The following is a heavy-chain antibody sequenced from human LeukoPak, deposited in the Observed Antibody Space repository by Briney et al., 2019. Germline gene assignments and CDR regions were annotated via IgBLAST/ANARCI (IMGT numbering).Heavy chain of an antibody. Sequence: SETLSLTCTVSGGSISSYYWSWIRQPAGKGLEWIGRIYSSGSTNYNPSLKSRVTMSVDTSKNQFSLKLSSVTAADTAVYYCARGTEILWRGDSGSFDYWGQGTLVTVSS. V-gene: IGHV4-4*07. CDR3: ARGTEILWRGDSGSFDY. CDR2: IYSSGST. J-gene: IGHJ4*02. CDR1: GGSISSYY. D-gene: IGHD2-21*01.